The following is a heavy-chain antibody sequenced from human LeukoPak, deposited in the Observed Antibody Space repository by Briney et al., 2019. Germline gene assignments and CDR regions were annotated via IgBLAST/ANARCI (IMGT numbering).Heavy chain of an antibody. V-gene: IGHV1-18*01. CDR3: ARDDEYSSGWYGIDY. CDR2: ISAYNGNT. CDR1: GYTFTSYG. Sequence: ASVKVSCKASGYTFTSYGISWVRQAPGQGLEWMGWISAYNGNTNYAQKLQGRVTMTTDTSTSTAYMELRSLRSDDTAVYYCARDDEYSSGWYGIDYWGQGSLVTVSS. D-gene: IGHD6-19*01. J-gene: IGHJ4*02.